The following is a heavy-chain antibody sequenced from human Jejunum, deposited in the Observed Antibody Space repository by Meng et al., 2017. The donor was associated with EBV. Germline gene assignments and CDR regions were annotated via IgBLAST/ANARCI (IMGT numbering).Heavy chain of an antibody. V-gene: IGHV4-4*03. CDR2: IYYSGST. D-gene: IGHD2-21*02. Sequence: QGGSRVSGPGPVKAPGLMSLSCAVSGDSYDSRNWWSWVRQSPERGLEWIGEIYYSGSTNYNPSLKIRVTILVDRSENHFSLHLSSVTAADTAVYYCVRGGDYCLVYWGQGTLVTVSS. J-gene: IGHJ4*02. CDR1: GDSYDSRNW. CDR3: VRGGDYCLVY.